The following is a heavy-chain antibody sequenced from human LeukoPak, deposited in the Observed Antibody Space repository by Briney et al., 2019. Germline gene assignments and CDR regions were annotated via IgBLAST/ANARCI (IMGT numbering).Heavy chain of an antibody. CDR3: ARTLLYNPHEIHYYMDV. V-gene: IGHV3-64*01. Sequence: GGSLRLSCAASGFTFNNYAMHWVRQAPGKGLEYVSGIKSDGGGTYYGNSVKGRFTISRDNSKNTLYLQMGSLRAEDMAVYYCARTLLYNPHEIHYYMDVWGKGTTVTVSS. D-gene: IGHD5-24*01. J-gene: IGHJ6*03. CDR2: IKSDGGGT. CDR1: GFTFNNYA.